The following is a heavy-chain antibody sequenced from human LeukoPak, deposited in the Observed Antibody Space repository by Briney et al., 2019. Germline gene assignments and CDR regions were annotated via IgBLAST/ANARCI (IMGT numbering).Heavy chain of an antibody. D-gene: IGHD5-12*01. CDR1: GGSFSGYY. V-gene: IGHV4-34*01. Sequence: SETLSLTCAVYGGSFSGYYWSWIRQPPGKGLEWIGEINHSGSTNYNPSLKSRVTISVDTSKNQFSLKLSSVTAADTAVYYCARSPLYSRYDYFDYWGQGTLVTVSS. CDR2: INHSGST. CDR3: ARSPLYSRYDYFDY. J-gene: IGHJ4*02.